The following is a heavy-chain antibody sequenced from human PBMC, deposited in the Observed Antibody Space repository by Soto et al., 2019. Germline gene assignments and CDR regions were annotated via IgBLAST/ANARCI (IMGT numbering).Heavy chain of an antibody. D-gene: IGHD5-12*01. V-gene: IGHV1-69*13. CDR2: IIPIFGTA. CDR1: GGTFSSYA. CDR3: ARGYSKRWLQLGYFDY. J-gene: IGHJ4*02. Sequence: SVKVSCKASGGTFSSYAISWVRQAPGQGLEWMGGIIPIFGTANYAQKFQGRVTITADESTSTAYMELSSLRSEDTAVYYCARGYSKRWLQLGYFDYWGQGTLVTVSS.